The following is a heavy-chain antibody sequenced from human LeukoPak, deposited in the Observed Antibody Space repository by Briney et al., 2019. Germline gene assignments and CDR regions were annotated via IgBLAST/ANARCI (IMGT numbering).Heavy chain of an antibody. CDR1: GGSISSGGYY. V-gene: IGHV4-31*03. J-gene: IGHJ5*02. D-gene: IGHD2-15*01. Sequence: ASQTLSPTCTVSGGSISSGGYYWSWIRQHPGKGLEWIGYIYYSGSTYYNPSLKSRVTISVDTSKNQFSLKLSSVTAADTAVYYCARRYCSGGSCYGLFDPWGQGTLVTVSS. CDR3: ARRYCSGGSCYGLFDP. CDR2: IYYSGST.